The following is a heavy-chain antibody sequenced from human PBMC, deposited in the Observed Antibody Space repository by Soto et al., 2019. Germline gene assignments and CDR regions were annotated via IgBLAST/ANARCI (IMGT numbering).Heavy chain of an antibody. Sequence: SETLSLTCTVSVGSISSYYWSWIRQPPGKGLEWIGYIYYSGSTNYNPSLKSRVTISVDTSKNQFSLKLSAVTAADTAVYYCARALAAAKGGYYYYYYGMDVWGQGTTVTVSS. CDR1: VGSISSYY. D-gene: IGHD2-15*01. CDR2: IYYSGST. CDR3: ARALAAAKGGYYYYYYGMDV. V-gene: IGHV4-59*01. J-gene: IGHJ6*02.